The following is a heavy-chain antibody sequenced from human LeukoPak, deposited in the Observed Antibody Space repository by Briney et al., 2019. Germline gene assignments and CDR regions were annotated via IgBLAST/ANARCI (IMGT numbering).Heavy chain of an antibody. Sequence: PSETLSLTCTVSGGSISSGGYYWSWIRQHPGKGLEWIGYIYYSGSTYYNPSLKSRVTISVDTSKNQFSLKLSSVTAADTAVYYCARTARITMVRGARDYFDYWGQGTLVTVSS. CDR2: IYYSGST. CDR3: ARTARITMVRGARDYFDY. D-gene: IGHD3-10*01. CDR1: GGSISSGGYY. V-gene: IGHV4-31*03. J-gene: IGHJ4*02.